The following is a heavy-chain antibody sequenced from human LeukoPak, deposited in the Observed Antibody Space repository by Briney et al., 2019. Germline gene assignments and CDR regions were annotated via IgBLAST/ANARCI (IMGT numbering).Heavy chain of an antibody. CDR1: GGSISSGGYS. Sequence: SETLSLTCAVSGGSISSGGYSWSWIRQPPGKGLEWIGYIYHCGSTYYNPSLKSRVTISVDRSKNQFSLKLSSVTAADTAVYYCARGGPPFDYWGQGTLVTVSS. J-gene: IGHJ4*02. CDR3: ARGGPPFDY. D-gene: IGHD6-25*01. CDR2: IYHCGST. V-gene: IGHV4-30-2*01.